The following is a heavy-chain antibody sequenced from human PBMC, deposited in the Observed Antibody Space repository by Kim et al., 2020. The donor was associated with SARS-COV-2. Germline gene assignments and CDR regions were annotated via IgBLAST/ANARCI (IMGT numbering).Heavy chain of an antibody. D-gene: IGHD3-10*01. V-gene: IGHV5-51*01. CDR3: ARHGFGLGYYGMDV. J-gene: IGHJ6*02. Sequence: DSPPFQGQVTISADKSISTAYLQWSSLKASDTAMYYCARHGFGLGYYGMDVWGQGTTVTVSS.